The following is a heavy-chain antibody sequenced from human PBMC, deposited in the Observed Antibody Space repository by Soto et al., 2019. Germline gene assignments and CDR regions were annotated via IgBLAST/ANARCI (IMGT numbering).Heavy chain of an antibody. Sequence: QVQLVQSGAEVKKPGSSVKVSCKASGGTFSSYTISWVRQAPGQGLEWMGRIIPILGIANYAQKFQGSVTITVDKSTSTAYMELRSMISVDTAGYCCDLSISDCSGGSCFSYYYYYMDVWGKGTTVTVSS. CDR3: DLSISDCSGGSCFSYYYYYMDV. CDR2: IIPILGIA. CDR1: GGTFSSYT. V-gene: IGHV1-69*02. D-gene: IGHD2-15*01. J-gene: IGHJ6*03.